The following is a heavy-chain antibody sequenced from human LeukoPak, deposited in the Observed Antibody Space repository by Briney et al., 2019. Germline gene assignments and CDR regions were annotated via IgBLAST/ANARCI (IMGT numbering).Heavy chain of an antibody. CDR1: GFNFNSYW. Sequence: GGSLRRSCAVSGFNFNSYWRNWVRQARGKGLEWVSYISSSSSTIYYADSVKGRFTISRDNAKNSLYLQMKSLRAEDTAVYYCARDAGFYGDLDYWGQGPLVTVSS. D-gene: IGHD4-17*01. V-gene: IGHV3-48*04. CDR3: ARDAGFYGDLDY. J-gene: IGHJ4*02. CDR2: ISSSSSTI.